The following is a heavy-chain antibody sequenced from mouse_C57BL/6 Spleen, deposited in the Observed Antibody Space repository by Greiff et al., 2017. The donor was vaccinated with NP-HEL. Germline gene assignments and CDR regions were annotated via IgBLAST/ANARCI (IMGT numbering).Heavy chain of an antibody. Sequence: QVQLKQPGAELVMPGASVKLSCKASGYTFTSYWMHWVKQRPGQGLEWIGEIDPSDSYTNYNQKFKGKSTLTVDKSSSTAYMQLSSLTSEDSAVYYCARGLQTGFAYWGQGTLVTVSA. CDR1: GYTFTSYW. CDR2: IDPSDSYT. V-gene: IGHV1-69*01. J-gene: IGHJ3*01. D-gene: IGHD2-13*01. CDR3: ARGLQTGFAY.